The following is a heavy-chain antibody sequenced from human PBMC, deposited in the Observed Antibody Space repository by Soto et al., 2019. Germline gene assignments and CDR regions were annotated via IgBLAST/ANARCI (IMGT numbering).Heavy chain of an antibody. Sequence: GGSLRLSCAASGFTFSSYGMHWVRQAPGKGLEWVAVISYDGSNKYYADSVKGRFTISRDNSKNTLYLQMNSLRAEDTAVYYCAKDFRRVPTLKWFDPWGQGTLVTVSS. CDR3: AKDFRRVPTLKWFDP. CDR1: GFTFSSYG. CDR2: ISYDGSNK. V-gene: IGHV3-30*18. J-gene: IGHJ5*02. D-gene: IGHD3-16*01.